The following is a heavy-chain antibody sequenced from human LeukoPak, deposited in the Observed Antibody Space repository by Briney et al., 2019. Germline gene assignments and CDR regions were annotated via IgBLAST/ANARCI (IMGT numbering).Heavy chain of an antibody. Sequence: PGGSLRLSCAASGFTFSSYAMHWVRQAPGKGLEWVAVISYDGSNKYYADSVKGRFTISRDNSKNTLYLQMNGLRAEDTAVYYCASAGPFDYGGQGTLVTVSS. CDR3: ASAGPFDY. V-gene: IGHV3-30-3*01. CDR1: GFTFSSYA. CDR2: ISYDGSNK. J-gene: IGHJ4*02.